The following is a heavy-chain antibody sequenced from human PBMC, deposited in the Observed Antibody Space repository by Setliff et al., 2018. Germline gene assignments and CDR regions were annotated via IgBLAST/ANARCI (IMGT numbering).Heavy chain of an antibody. J-gene: IGHJ3*02. D-gene: IGHD5-12*01. Sequence: GESLRLSCAASGFTFSSYATHWVRQAPGKGLDWVAYIWYDGSCTYYTGSVKGRFTISRDNSRNTVYLQMNSLRAEDTAVYYCAGDPPYSGYAFHIWGQGTMVTVSS. V-gene: IGHV3-33*01. CDR3: AGDPPYSGYAFHI. CDR1: GFTFSSYA. CDR2: IWYDGSCT.